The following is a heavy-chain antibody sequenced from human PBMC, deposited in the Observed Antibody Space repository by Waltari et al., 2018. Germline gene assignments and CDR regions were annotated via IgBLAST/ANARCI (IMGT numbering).Heavy chain of an antibody. CDR2: AYYTGRT. V-gene: IGHV4-59*11. CDR3: ARDLGGFNHFDWFLSI. J-gene: IGHJ3*02. CDR1: CDSINTHH. Sequence: QVQLQESGPGLVKPSETLSLPCPVSCDSINTHHWAWIRQPPGKGLEWIGYAYYTGRTNYNPSLRSRLTISVDTSKNQFSLNLNSVTAADTAVYYCARDLGGFNHFDWFLSIWGPGTMVTVSS. D-gene: IGHD3-9*01.